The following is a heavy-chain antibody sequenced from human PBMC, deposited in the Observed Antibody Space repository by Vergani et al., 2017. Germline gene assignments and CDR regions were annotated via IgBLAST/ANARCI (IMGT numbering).Heavy chain of an antibody. V-gene: IGHV4-39*07. CDR3: ARVMYRDEASTGYRLEGMDI. CDR1: GCSISSSSYY. J-gene: IGHJ6*02. CDR2: IYYSGST. D-gene: IGHD3-9*01. Sequence: QLQLQESGPGLVKPSETLSLTCTVSGCSISSSSYYWGWIRQPPGKGLEWIGSIYYSGSTYYNPSLKSRVTISVDTSKNQFSLKMSSVTAADTAVYFCARVMYRDEASTGYRLEGMDIWGQGTTVTISS.